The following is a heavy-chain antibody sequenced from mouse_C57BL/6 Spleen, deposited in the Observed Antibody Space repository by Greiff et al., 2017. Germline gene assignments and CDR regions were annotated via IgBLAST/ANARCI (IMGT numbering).Heavy chain of an antibody. D-gene: IGHD1-1*01. CDR3: ARSGYYVDFDV. CDR2: IYPGDGDT. J-gene: IGHJ1*03. Sequence: QVQLKESGAELVKPGASVKISCKASGYAFSSYWMNWVKQRPGKGLEWIGQIYPGDGDTNYNGKFKGKATLTADKSSSTAYMQLSSLTSEDSAVYFCARSGYYVDFDVWGTGTTVTVSS. CDR1: GYAFSSYW. V-gene: IGHV1-80*01.